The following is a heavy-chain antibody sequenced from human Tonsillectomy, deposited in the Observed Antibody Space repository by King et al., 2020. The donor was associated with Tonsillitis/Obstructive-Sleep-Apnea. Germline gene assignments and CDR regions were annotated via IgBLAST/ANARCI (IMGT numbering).Heavy chain of an antibody. CDR1: GFTFSSYA. V-gene: IGHV3-30*04. CDR3: ARDLGGTGVYGDYAEVSWFDP. D-gene: IGHD4-17*01. Sequence: VQLVESGGGVVQPGRSLRLSCAASGFTFSSYAMHWVRQAPGKGLEWVAVISYDGSNKYYTDSVKGRFTISRDNSKNTLYLQMNSLRAEDTAVYYCARDLGGTGVYGDYAEVSWFDPWGQGTLVTVSS. CDR2: ISYDGSNK. J-gene: IGHJ5*02.